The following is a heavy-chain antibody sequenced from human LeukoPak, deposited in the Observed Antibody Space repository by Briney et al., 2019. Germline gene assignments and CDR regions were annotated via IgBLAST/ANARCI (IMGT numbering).Heavy chain of an antibody. CDR2: INPSGGGT. V-gene: IGHV1-46*01. CDR1: GYTFTSYY. J-gene: IGHJ5*02. CDR3: ARDMLEVPSNWFDP. Sequence: ASVKVSCKASGYTFTSYYIHSVRQAPGQGLEWMGVINPSGGGTSYAQKFQGRVTMTRDTSTNTVYMELRSLRSEDWAVYFCARDMLEVPSNWFDPWGEGNLVTVSS. D-gene: IGHD2-8*01.